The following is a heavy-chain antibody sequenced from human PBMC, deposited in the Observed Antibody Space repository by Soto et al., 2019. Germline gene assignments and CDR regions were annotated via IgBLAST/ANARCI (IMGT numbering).Heavy chain of an antibody. CDR1: GDSMRSSSYY. V-gene: IGHV4-39*01. J-gene: IGHJ4*02. Sequence: SETLSLTCTVSGDSMRSSSYYWVWIRQPPRKALERIGSIFYSGSTSYNPSLRSRVAMSVDTSKNEFSLEINFVTAADTAVYYCARNGTPFWSNDHTRGFFDYWGQGALVTVSS. CDR2: IFYSGST. D-gene: IGHD3-3*01. CDR3: ARNGTPFWSNDHTRGFFDY.